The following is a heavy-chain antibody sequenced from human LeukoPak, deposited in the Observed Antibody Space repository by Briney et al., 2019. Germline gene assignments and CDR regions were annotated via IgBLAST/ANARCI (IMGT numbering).Heavy chain of an antibody. Sequence: PGGSLRLSCAASGFTFSSYEMNWVRQAPGKGLEWVSYISSSGSTIYYADSVKGRFTISRDNAKNSLYLQMNSLRAEDEAVYYCARDLAIGDYFDYWGQGTLVTVSS. D-gene: IGHD4-17*01. J-gene: IGHJ4*02. V-gene: IGHV3-48*03. CDR1: GFTFSSYE. CDR3: ARDLAIGDYFDY. CDR2: ISSSGSTI.